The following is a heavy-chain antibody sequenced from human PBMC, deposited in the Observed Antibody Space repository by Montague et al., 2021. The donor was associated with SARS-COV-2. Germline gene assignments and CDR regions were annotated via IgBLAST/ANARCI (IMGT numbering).Heavy chain of an antibody. V-gene: IGHV2-70*11. CDR1: GFSLSTSGMC. D-gene: IGHD3-9*01. CDR2: IDWDDDK. Sequence: PELVKPTQTLTLTCTFSGFSLSTSGMCVSWIRQPPGKALEWLARIDWDDDKYYSTSLKTRLTISKDTSKNQVVLTMTNMDPVDTATSYCARIRYDILTGYQTLFDYWGQGTLVTVSS. J-gene: IGHJ4*02. CDR3: ARIRYDILTGYQTLFDY.